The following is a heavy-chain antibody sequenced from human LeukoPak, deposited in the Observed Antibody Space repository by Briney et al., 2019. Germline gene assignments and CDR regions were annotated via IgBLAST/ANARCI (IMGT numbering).Heavy chain of an antibody. D-gene: IGHD1-26*01. CDR3: AKTERSGSYDY. CDR2: ISYDGSEK. V-gene: IGHV3-30*18. Sequence: QPRRSLRLSCAASGFTFSGYGMHWVRQAPGKGLEWVAVISYDGSEKYYADSVKGRFTISRDNSKNTLYLQMNSLRGEDTAVYYCAKTERSGSYDYWGQGTLVTVSS. CDR1: GFTFSGYG. J-gene: IGHJ4*02.